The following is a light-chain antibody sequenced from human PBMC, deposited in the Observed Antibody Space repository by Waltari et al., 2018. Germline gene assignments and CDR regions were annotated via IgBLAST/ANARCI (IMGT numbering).Light chain of an antibody. CDR3: QMYVRLPVT. J-gene: IGKJ1*01. Sequence: EIVLTQSPGTLSLSPGERAPLFCRARESVSKSLAWYQPRPGQAPRLLIYSASNRATGIPDRFRGSGSGTDFSLTISRLEPEDFAVYYCQMYVRLPVTFGQGTKVEIK. CDR1: ESVSKS. CDR2: SAS. V-gene: IGKV3-20*01.